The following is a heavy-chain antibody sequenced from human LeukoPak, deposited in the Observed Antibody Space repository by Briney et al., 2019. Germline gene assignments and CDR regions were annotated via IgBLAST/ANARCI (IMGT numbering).Heavy chain of an antibody. V-gene: IGHV3-23*01. CDR3: ARARTHGYSSSWSPFDY. D-gene: IGHD6-13*01. CDR2: ISGSGGST. CDR1: GFTFSSYA. Sequence: PGGSLRLSCAASGFTFSSYAMRWVRQAPGKGLEWVSAISGSGGSTYYADSVKGRFTLSRDNSKNTLYLQMNSLRAEDTAVYYCARARTHGYSSSWSPFDYWGQGTLVTVSS. J-gene: IGHJ4*02.